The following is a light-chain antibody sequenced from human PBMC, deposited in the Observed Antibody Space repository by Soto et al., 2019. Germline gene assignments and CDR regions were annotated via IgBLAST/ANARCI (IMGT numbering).Light chain of an antibody. CDR3: QQYGRTSWT. V-gene: IGKV3-20*01. J-gene: IGKJ1*01. CDR2: AAS. Sequence: EIVLTQSPCTLSLSPGEGATLSCRASQSVSTTFFAWYQQKPGQAPRLLIYAASTRATGIPDRFSGSGSGTDFTLTISRLEPEDFAVYYCQQYGRTSWTFGQGTKVEIK. CDR1: QSVSTTF.